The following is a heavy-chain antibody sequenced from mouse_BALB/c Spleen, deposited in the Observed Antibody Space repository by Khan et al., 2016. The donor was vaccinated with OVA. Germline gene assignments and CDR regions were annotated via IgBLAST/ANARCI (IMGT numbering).Heavy chain of an antibody. CDR1: GYTFTSYW. D-gene: IGHD2-4*01. Sequence: QVQLKESGAELARPGASVKLSCKASGYTFTSYWMQWVKQRPGQGLEWIGAIYPGDGDTRYTQKFKGKATLTADKSTSTAYMQLSSLASEDSAVYYCATIYCDYGWGQGTLVTVSA. V-gene: IGHV1-87*01. CDR3: ATIYCDYG. CDR2: IYPGDGDT. J-gene: IGHJ3*02.